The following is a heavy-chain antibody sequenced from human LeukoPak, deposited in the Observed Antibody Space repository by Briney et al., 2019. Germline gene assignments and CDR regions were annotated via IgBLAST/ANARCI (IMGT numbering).Heavy chain of an antibody. CDR2: RSKANSYAT. J-gene: IGHJ4*02. CDR1: GFTFSGSA. V-gene: IGHV3-73*01. Sequence: GGTLKLSCAASGFTFSGSAIHWVRQPSGKGLEWVGRRSKANSYATAYAASVKGRFTIARDDSKNTAYLQMNSLKSEDTAVYYCTRHTIAAAGTEGDYWGQGTLVTVS. D-gene: IGHD6-13*01. CDR3: TRHTIAAAGTEGDY.